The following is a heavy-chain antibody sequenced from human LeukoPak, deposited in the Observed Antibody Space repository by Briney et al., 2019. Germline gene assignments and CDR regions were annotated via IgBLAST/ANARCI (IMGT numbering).Heavy chain of an antibody. CDR1: GGSISSGGYS. D-gene: IGHD1-14*01. Sequence: PSETLSLTCAVSGGSISSGGYSWSWIRQPPGKGLEWIGYIYHSGSTYYNPSLKSRVTISVDRSKNQFSLKLSSVTAADTAVYYCARGGIYHPEFDYWGQGTLVTVSS. CDR2: IYHSGST. V-gene: IGHV4-30-2*01. J-gene: IGHJ4*02. CDR3: ARGGIYHPEFDY.